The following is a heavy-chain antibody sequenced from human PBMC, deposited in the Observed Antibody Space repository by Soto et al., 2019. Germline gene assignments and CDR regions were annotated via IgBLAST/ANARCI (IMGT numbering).Heavy chain of an antibody. CDR3: AKDHTSGYFDWPYYYYGMDV. D-gene: IGHD3-9*01. CDR2: ISYDGSNK. CDR1: GFTFSSYG. Sequence: GSLRLSCAASGFTFSSYGMHWVRQAPGKGLEWVAVISYDGSNKYYADSVKGRFTISRDNSKNTLYLQMNSLRAEDTAVYYCAKDHTSGYFDWPYYYYGMDVWGQGTTVTVSS. V-gene: IGHV3-30*18. J-gene: IGHJ6*02.